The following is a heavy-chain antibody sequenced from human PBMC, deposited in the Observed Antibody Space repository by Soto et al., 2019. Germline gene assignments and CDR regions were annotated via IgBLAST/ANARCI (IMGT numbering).Heavy chain of an antibody. CDR3: AREFRDYYYYGMDV. Sequence: ASVKVSCKASGYTFTGYYMRWVRQAPGQGLEWMGWINPNSGGTNYAQKFQGWVTMTRDTSISTAYMELSRLRSDDTAVYYCAREFRDYYYYGMDVWGQGTTVTVS. V-gene: IGHV1-2*04. CDR2: INPNSGGT. J-gene: IGHJ6*02. CDR1: GYTFTGYY.